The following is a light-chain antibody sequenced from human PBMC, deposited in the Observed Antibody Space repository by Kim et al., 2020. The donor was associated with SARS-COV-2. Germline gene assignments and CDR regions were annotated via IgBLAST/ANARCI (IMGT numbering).Light chain of an antibody. Sequence: SISCRSIQSLVFSDGKTYLNWFHQRPGQSPRRLIYKVSNRDSGVPDRFSGSGSGTDFTLKISRVEAEDVGVYYCMYGTHWPPSFTFGGGTKVDIK. J-gene: IGKJ4*01. V-gene: IGKV2-30*01. CDR1: QSLVFSDGKTY. CDR3: MYGTHWPPSFT. CDR2: KVS.